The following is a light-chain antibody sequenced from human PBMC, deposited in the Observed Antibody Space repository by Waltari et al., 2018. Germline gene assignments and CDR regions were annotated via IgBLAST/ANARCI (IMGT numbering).Light chain of an antibody. V-gene: IGKV3-20*01. CDR1: QSVSSSY. J-gene: IGKJ1*01. CDR3: QQYGSSPRT. CDR2: VAS. Sequence: EIVLTQSPGTLSLSPGERATLSCRASQSVSSSYLAWYQQKPGQAPMLLIYVASSRATGIPGRCSGSGSGTDFTLTISRLEPEDFAVYYCQQYGSSPRTFGQGTKVEIK.